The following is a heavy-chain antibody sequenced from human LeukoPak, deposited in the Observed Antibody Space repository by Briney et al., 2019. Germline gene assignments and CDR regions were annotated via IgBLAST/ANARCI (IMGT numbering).Heavy chain of an antibody. D-gene: IGHD2-15*01. V-gene: IGHV3-23*01. CDR2: ISGSGGST. CDR3: AKDRALVVAATYNWFDP. Sequence: GGSLRLSCAASGFTFNSYAMSWVRQAPGKGLEWVSGISGSGGSTYYADSVKGRFTISRDNSKNTLYLQMNSLRVDDTAAYYCAKDRALVVAATYNWFDPWGQGTLVTVSS. J-gene: IGHJ5*02. CDR1: GFTFNSYA.